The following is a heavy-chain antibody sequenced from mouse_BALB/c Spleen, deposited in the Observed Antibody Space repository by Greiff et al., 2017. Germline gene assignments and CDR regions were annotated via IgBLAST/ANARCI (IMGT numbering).Heavy chain of an antibody. V-gene: IGHV3-6*02. Sequence: EVQLQESGPGLVKPSQSLSLTCSVTGYSITSGYYWNWIRQFPGNKLEWMGYISYDGSNNYNPSLKNRISITRDTSKNQFFLKLNSVTTEDTATYYCARDVMITTGGRFAYWGQGTLVTVSA. J-gene: IGHJ3*01. CDR2: ISYDGSN. D-gene: IGHD2-4*01. CDR3: ARDVMITTGGRFAY. CDR1: GYSITSGYY.